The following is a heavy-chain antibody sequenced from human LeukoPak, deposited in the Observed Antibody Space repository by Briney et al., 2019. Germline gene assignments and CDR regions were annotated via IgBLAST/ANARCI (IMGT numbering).Heavy chain of an antibody. CDR2: ISGSGANT. CDR3: AKDRIPYSSGWYALWDS. Sequence: PGGSLRLSCAASGFTFRNYAVSWVRQAPGKGLEWVAAISGSGANTFYADSVKGRFTMSRDNSTKTLYLQMKSLRAEDTAVYYCAKDRIPYSSGWYALWDSWGQGTLVTVSS. D-gene: IGHD6-19*01. J-gene: IGHJ4*02. CDR1: GFTFRNYA. V-gene: IGHV3-23*01.